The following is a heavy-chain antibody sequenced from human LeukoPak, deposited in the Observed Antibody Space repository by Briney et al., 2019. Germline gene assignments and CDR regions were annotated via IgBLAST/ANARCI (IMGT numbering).Heavy chain of an antibody. CDR1: GFTFSSYE. D-gene: IGHD6-13*01. V-gene: IGHV3-48*03. CDR3: ARDPYSSSWSYGMDV. CDR2: ISSSGSII. J-gene: IGHJ6*02. Sequence: GGSLRLSCAAFGFTFSSYEFNWVRQAPGKGLEWVSYISSSGSIIFYADSVKGRFTISRDNAQTSLYLQMSSLRAEDTAVYYCARDPYSSSWSYGMDVWGQGTTVTVSS.